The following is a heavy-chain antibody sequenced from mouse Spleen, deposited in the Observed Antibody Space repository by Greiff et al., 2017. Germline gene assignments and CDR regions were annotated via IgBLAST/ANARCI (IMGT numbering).Heavy chain of an antibody. V-gene: IGHV1S34*01. Sequence: LVKTGASVKISCKASGYSFTGYYMHWVKQSHGKSLEWIGYISCYNGATSYNQKFKGKATFTVDTSSSTAYMQFNSLTSEDSAVYYCARSFLYDGYSYWYFDVWGAGTTVTVSS. D-gene: IGHD2-3*01. CDR2: ISCYNGAT. CDR3: ARSFLYDGYSYWYFDV. CDR1: GYSFTGYY. J-gene: IGHJ1*01.